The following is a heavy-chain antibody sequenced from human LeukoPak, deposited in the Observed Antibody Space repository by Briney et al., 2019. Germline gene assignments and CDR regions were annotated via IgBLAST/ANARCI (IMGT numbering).Heavy chain of an antibody. D-gene: IGHD2-2*01. J-gene: IGHJ5*02. CDR3: AKNGREYQKWFDP. CDR2: ISSSSSYI. V-gene: IGHV3-21*01. CDR1: GYTFSSYS. Sequence: GGSLRLSCAASGYTFSSYSMNWVRQAPGKGLEWVSSISSSSSYINYADSVKGRFTISRDNAKNSLYLQMNSLRAEDTAVYYCAKNGREYQKWFDPWGQGTLVIVSS.